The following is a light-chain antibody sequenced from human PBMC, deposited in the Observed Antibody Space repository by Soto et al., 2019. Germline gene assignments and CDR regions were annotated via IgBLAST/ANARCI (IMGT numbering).Light chain of an antibody. CDR1: SSDVGSYNL. J-gene: IGLJ1*01. CDR3: CSYAGSSTPYV. V-gene: IGLV2-23*01. Sequence: QSALTQPASVSGSPGQSITISCTGTSSDVGSYNLVSWYQQHPGKAPKLMIYEGSKRPSRVSNRFSGSKSGNTASLTISRLQAEDEADYYCCSYAGSSTPYVFGTGTKLTVL. CDR2: EGS.